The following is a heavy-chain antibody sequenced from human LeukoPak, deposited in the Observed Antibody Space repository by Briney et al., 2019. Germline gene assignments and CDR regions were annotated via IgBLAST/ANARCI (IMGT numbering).Heavy chain of an antibody. Sequence: ASVKVSCQPSEYSFISYYMHWVRQAPGQGLEWVGVITPSGGTTSYAQNFQGRVTMTRDPSSSTFYMDLSSLRSEDTAVYYCASGGSNWQLVHWGQGTLVSVSS. J-gene: IGHJ4*02. CDR2: ITPSGGTT. D-gene: IGHD6-13*01. CDR3: ASGGSNWQLVH. CDR1: EYSFISYY. V-gene: IGHV1-46*01.